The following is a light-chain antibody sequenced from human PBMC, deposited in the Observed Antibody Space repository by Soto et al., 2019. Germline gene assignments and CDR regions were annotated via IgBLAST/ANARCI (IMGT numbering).Light chain of an antibody. CDR3: SSYVGTNSYV. J-gene: IGLJ1*01. Sequence: QSVLTQPPSASGSPGQSVTISYTGTSSDVGGYNYVSWYQHHPGKAPKLIIYEVYKRPSGVPDRFSGSKSGNTAALTVSGLQAEDEADYYCSSYVGTNSYVFGTGTKVTV. CDR2: EVY. V-gene: IGLV2-8*01. CDR1: SSDVGGYNY.